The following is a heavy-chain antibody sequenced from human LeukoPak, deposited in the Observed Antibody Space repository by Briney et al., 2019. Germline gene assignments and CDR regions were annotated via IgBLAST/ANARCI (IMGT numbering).Heavy chain of an antibody. CDR2: IKQDGSEK. D-gene: IGHD2-2*02. J-gene: IGHJ6*02. CDR1: GFTLSSYW. V-gene: IGHV3-7*01. CDR3: ARDSTSRYCSSTSCYTSYYYYGMDV. Sequence: GGSLRLSCAASGFTLSSYWMSWVRQAPGKGLEWVANIKQDGSEKYYVDSVKGRFTISRDNAKNSLYLQMNSLRAEDTAVYYCARDSTSRYCSSTSCYTSYYYYGMDVWGQGTTVTVSS.